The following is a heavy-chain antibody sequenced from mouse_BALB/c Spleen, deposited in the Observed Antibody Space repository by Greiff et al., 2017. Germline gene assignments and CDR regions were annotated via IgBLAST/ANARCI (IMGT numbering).Heavy chain of an antibody. V-gene: IGHV2-9*02. Sequence: VMLVESGPGLVAPSQSLSITCTVSGFSLTSYGVHWVRQHPGKGLEWLGVIWAGGSTNNNSALMSRLSISKDNSKSQVFLKMNSLQTDDTAMYYCAVSRTYYAMDYWGQGTSVTVSS. J-gene: IGHJ4*01. CDR2: IWAGGST. CDR3: AVSRTYYAMDY. CDR1: GFSLTSYG. D-gene: IGHD6-2*01.